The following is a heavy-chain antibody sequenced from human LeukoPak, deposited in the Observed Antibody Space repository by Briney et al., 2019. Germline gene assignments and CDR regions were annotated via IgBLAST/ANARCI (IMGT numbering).Heavy chain of an antibody. CDR2: INQYGSEK. J-gene: IGHJ4*02. Sequence: PGGSLRLSCAGSGFTFSSYWMSWVRQAPGKGLEWVANINQYGSEKYYVDSVKGRFTISRDNAKNSLYLQMNSLRAEDAAVYYCTRGPSSAAFDYWGQGILVTVSS. CDR1: GFTFSSYW. D-gene: IGHD6-13*01. CDR3: TRGPSSAAFDY. V-gene: IGHV3-7*05.